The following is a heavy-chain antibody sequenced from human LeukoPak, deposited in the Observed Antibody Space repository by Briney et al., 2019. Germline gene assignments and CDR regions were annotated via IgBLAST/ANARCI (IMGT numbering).Heavy chain of an antibody. CDR1: GGSISNYY. CDR2: ISHSGST. D-gene: IGHD3-9*01. CDR3: AREGTYDILTGYSTSFDSFDI. J-gene: IGHJ3*02. Sequence: KASETLSLTCTVSGGSISNYYWNWIRQFPGKGLEWIGYISHSGSTNYSPSLESRVTISVDPSKNQFSLKVISVTAADAAVYYCAREGTYDILTGYSTSFDSFDIWGQGKMVTVSS. V-gene: IGHV4-59*01.